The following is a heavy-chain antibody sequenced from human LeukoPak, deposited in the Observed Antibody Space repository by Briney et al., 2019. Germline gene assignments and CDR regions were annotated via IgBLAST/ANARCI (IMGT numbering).Heavy chain of an antibody. CDR2: IIPIFGTA. V-gene: IGHV1-69*05. Sequence: ASVKVSCKASGGTFSTYAISWVRQAPGQGLEWMGGIIPIFGTANYAQKFQGRVTITTGESTSTAYMELSSLRSEDTAAYYCVLNFYYSVWSSSGPPVDYWGQGTLVTVSS. J-gene: IGHJ4*02. CDR1: GGTFSTYA. CDR3: VLNFYYSVWSSSGPPVDY. D-gene: IGHD6-13*01.